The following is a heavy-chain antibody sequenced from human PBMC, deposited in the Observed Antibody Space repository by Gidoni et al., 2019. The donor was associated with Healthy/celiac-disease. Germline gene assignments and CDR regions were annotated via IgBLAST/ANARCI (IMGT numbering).Heavy chain of an antibody. V-gene: IGHV4-34*01. CDR1: GGSFSGYY. J-gene: IGHJ6*02. D-gene: IGHD3-16*01. CDR2: INHSGST. CDR3: ARGKGRRFEVYYGMDV. Sequence: QVQLQQWGAGLLKPSETLSLTCAVYGGSFSGYYWSWIRQPPGKGLEWIGEINHSGSTNCNPSLKSRVTISVDTSKNQFSLKLSSVTAADTAVYYCARGKGRRFEVYYGMDVWGQGTTVTVSS.